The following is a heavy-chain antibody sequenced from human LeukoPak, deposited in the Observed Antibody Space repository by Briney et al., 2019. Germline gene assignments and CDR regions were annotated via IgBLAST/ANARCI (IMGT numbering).Heavy chain of an antibody. Sequence: GGSLRLSCTTSTFTFSKYAMSWVRQAPGKGLEWISIISGSGSRTYYVDSVKGRFTISRDNAENSLYLQMNSLRADDTAVYYCARDGNYGGNFGALNYWGQGALVTVSS. D-gene: IGHD4-23*01. CDR3: ARDGNYGGNFGALNY. CDR2: ISGSGSRT. J-gene: IGHJ4*02. V-gene: IGHV3-23*01. CDR1: TFTFSKYA.